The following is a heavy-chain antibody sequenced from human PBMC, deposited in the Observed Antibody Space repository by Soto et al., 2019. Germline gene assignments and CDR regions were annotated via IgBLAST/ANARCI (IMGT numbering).Heavy chain of an antibody. CDR1: GFTFSSYG. CDR3: ARDFGFAAGTYYYYYMDV. Sequence: GGSLRLSCAASGFTFSSYGMHWVRQAPGKGLEWVAVIWYDGSNKYYADSVKGRFTISRDNSKNTLYLQMNSLRAEDTAVYYCARDFGFAAGTYYYYYMDVWGKGTTVTVSS. CDR2: IWYDGSNK. V-gene: IGHV3-33*01. J-gene: IGHJ6*03. D-gene: IGHD6-13*01.